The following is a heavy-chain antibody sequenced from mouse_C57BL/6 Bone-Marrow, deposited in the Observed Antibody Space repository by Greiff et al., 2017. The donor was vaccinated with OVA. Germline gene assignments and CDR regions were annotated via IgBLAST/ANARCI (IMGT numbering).Heavy chain of an antibody. CDR2: IDPANDNT. J-gene: IGHJ4*01. CDR3: ARGNFDSSFYAMDY. Sequence: EVNLVESVAELVRPGASVKLSCTASGFNIKNTYMHWVKQRPEQGLEWIGRIDPANDNTKYAPKFQGKAPMTADTSSNTAYLQLSSLSSEDTAVYCCARGNFDSSFYAMDYWGQGTSVTVSS. V-gene: IGHV14-3*01. D-gene: IGHD1-1*01. CDR1: GFNIKNTY.